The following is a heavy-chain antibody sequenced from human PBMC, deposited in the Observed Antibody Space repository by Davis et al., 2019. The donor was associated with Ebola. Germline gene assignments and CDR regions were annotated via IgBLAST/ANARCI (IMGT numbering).Heavy chain of an antibody. Sequence: ASVKVSCKASGYTFTSYAMHWVRQAPGQRLEWMGWINAGNGNTKYSQKFQGRVTITRDTSASTAYMELSSLRSEDTAVYYCARVLGGYGYPYYYYYYGMDVWGQGTTVTVSS. CDR3: ARVLGGYGYPYYYYYYGMDV. D-gene: IGHD5-18*01. J-gene: IGHJ6*02. CDR1: GYTFTSYA. V-gene: IGHV1-3*01. CDR2: INAGNGNT.